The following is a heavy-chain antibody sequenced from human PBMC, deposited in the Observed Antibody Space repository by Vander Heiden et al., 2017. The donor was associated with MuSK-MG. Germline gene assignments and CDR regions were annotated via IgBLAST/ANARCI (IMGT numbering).Heavy chain of an antibody. CDR2: IYHNGRT. CDR1: NYSITSGYY. Sequence: QVQLQESGPGLVKPSETLALTCAVSNYSITSGYYSGWIRQPPGKGLEWIGSIYHNGRTAYSPSLKSLITISVDTSRNQFSLKLSSLTADDTAVYFYARHEAATHDDTNHVYFDYWGLGTLVTVS. D-gene: IGHD1-1*01. CDR3: ARHEAATHDDTNHVYFDY. V-gene: IGHV4-38-2*01. J-gene: IGHJ4*02.